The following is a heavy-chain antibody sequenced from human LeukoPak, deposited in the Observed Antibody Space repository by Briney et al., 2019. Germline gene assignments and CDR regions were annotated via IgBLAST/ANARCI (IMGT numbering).Heavy chain of an antibody. CDR3: ASSYNWNDVGNWFDP. Sequence: SETLSLTCTVSGVSISSGGYYWGWIPQHPGKDLEWVMYIYYSESTYYNPSLNSRVTLSVDTSQNQCTLKVSSVTAPQTTVYYCASSYNWNDVGNWFDPWGQGTLATVPS. CDR1: GVSISSGGYY. CDR2: IYYSEST. J-gene: IGHJ5*02. V-gene: IGHV4-31*03. D-gene: IGHD1-20*01.